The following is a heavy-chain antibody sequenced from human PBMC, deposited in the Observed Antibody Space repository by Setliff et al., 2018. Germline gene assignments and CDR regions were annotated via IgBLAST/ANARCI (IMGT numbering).Heavy chain of an antibody. V-gene: IGHV1-46*01. CDR2: INPGGGSA. CDR1: GYTLSNSI. D-gene: IGHD6-13*01. Sequence: ASVKVSCKASGYTLSNSILSWVRQAPGQGLEWVGIINPGGGSASYAEKFQGRVTMTRDTSTSTFYMEVNILRSDDTAVYYCARGGMAAANRKGVFEYWGQGTLVTVSS. CDR3: ARGGMAAANRKGVFEY. J-gene: IGHJ4*02.